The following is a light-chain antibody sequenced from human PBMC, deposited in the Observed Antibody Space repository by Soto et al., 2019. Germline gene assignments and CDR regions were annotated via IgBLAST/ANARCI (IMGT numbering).Light chain of an antibody. CDR2: GAS. CDR1: QSVRSNF. CDR3: QRYDSFRT. V-gene: IGKV3-20*01. Sequence: EIVLTQSPGTLSLSPGERATLSCRASQSVRSNFLAWYQQKPGQAPRLLIYGASNRATGIPERFSGSWSGTDCTVTITRLEPEDFARYYCQRYDSFRTFGQGTKVEI. J-gene: IGKJ1*01.